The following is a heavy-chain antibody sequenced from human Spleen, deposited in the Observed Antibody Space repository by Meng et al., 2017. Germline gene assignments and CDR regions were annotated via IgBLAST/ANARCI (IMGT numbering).Heavy chain of an antibody. CDR2: IYYSGST. V-gene: IGHV4-59*01. CDR3: AREGCGGDCYSGYYGMDV. D-gene: IGHD2-21*02. Sequence: GSLRLSCTVSGGSISSYYWSWIRQPPGKGLEWIGYIYYSGSTNYNPSLKSRVTISVDTSKNQFSLKLSSVTAADTAVYYCAREGCGGDCYSGYYGMDVWGQGNTVTCAS. CDR1: GGSISSYY. J-gene: IGHJ6*01.